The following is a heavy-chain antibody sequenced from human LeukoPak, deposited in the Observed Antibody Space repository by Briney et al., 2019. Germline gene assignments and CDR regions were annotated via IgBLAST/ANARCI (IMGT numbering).Heavy chain of an antibody. CDR1: GYTFTSYG. CDR3: ARDIVGATPIQNWFDP. V-gene: IGHV1-18*01. J-gene: IGHJ5*02. D-gene: IGHD1-26*01. CDR2: ISAYNGNT. Sequence: APVKVSCKASGYTFTSYGISWVRQAPGQGLEWMGWISAYNGNTNYAQKLQGRVTMTTDTSTSTAYMELRSLRSDDTAVYYCARDIVGATPIQNWFDPWGQGTLVTVSS.